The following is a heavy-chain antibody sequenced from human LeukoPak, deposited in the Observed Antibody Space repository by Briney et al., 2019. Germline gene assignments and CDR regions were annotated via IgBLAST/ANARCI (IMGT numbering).Heavy chain of an antibody. Sequence: ASVKVSCKASDYIFTGYGISSVGPAPGRGLEWVGWISTYYGNTHYSQKIQGRVTMTTDTSTNKAYLDLRSLKSDDTAVDCCAREGYSGCRKGGFDYWGQGTLVTVSS. J-gene: IGHJ4*02. CDR3: AREGYSGCRKGGFDY. V-gene: IGHV1-18*01. D-gene: IGHD1-26*01. CDR2: ISTYYGNT. CDR1: DYIFTGYG.